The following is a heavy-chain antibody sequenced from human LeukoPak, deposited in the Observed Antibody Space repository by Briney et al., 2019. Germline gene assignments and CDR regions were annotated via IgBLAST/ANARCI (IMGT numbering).Heavy chain of an antibody. CDR3: ARGDYYDSSGYYFLDY. CDR1: GYTFTGCY. CDR2: INPNSGGT. D-gene: IGHD3-22*01. Sequence: ASVKVSCKASGYTFTGCYMHWVRQAPGQGLEWMGWINPNSGGTNYAQKFQGRVTMTRDTSISTAYMELSRLRSDDTAVYYCARGDYYDSSGYYFLDYWGQETLVTVSS. J-gene: IGHJ4*02. V-gene: IGHV1-2*02.